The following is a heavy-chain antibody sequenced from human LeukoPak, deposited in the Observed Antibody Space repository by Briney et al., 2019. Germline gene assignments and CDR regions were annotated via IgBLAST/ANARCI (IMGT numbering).Heavy chain of an antibody. CDR1: GFTFSSYG. V-gene: IGHV3-30*03. D-gene: IGHD3-10*01. CDR2: ISYDGSNK. Sequence: GGSLRLSCAASGFTFSSYGMHWVRQAPGKGLEWVAVISYDGSNKYYADSVKGRFTISRDNSKNTLYLQMNSLRAEDTAVYYCARDRTMVRGVISALHDYWGQGTLVTVSS. J-gene: IGHJ4*02. CDR3: ARDRTMVRGVISALHDY.